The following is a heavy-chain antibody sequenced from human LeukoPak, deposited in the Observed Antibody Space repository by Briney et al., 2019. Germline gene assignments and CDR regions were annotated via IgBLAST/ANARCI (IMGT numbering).Heavy chain of an antibody. V-gene: IGHV1-2*06. CDR2: INPNSGGT. Sequence: GASVKVSCKTSGYTFTGYYMHWVRQAPGQGLEWMGRINPNSGGTNYAQKFQGRVTMTRDTSISTAYMELSRLISDDTAVYYCARRRTTYYYDSSGYCDYWGQGTLVTVSS. CDR1: GYTFTGYY. CDR3: ARRRTTYYYDSSGYCDY. J-gene: IGHJ4*02. D-gene: IGHD3-22*01.